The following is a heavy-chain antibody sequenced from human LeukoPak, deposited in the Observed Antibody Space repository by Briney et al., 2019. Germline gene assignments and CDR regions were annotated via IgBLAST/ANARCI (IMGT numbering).Heavy chain of an antibody. D-gene: IGHD3-22*01. V-gene: IGHV1-2*02. J-gene: IGHJ4*02. CDR2: INPNSGGT. Sequence: ASVKVPCKASGYTFTGYYMHWVRQAPGQGLEWMGWINPNSGGTNYAQKFQGRVTMTRDTSISTAYMELRSLRSDDTAVYYCARGYYYDSSGYLDYWGQGTLVTVSS. CDR1: GYTFTGYY. CDR3: ARGYYYDSSGYLDY.